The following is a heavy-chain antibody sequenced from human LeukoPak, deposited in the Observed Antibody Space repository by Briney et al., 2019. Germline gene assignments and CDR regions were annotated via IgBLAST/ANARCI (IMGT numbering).Heavy chain of an antibody. D-gene: IGHD1-26*01. J-gene: IGHJ4*02. CDR2: INPSGGST. CDR3: ARAAGALRVFDY. Sequence: GASVKVSCKASGYTFTSYYMHWVRQAPGQGLEWMGIINPSGGSTSYAQKFQGRVTMTRDTSTSTVYMELSSLRSEDTAMYYCARAAGALRVFDYWGQGTLVTVSS. CDR1: GYTFTSYY. V-gene: IGHV1-46*01.